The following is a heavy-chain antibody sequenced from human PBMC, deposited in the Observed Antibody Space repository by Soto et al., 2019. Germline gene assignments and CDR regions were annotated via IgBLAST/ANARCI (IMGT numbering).Heavy chain of an antibody. CDR2: IIPIFGTA. J-gene: IGHJ4*02. CDR3: AREFGYGDLFDY. CDR1: GGTFSSYA. Sequence: SVKVSCKASGGTFSSYAISWVRQAPGQGLEWMGGIIPIFGTANYAQKFQGRVTITADESTSTAYMELSSLRSEDTAVYYCAREFGYGDLFDYWGQGTLVTVSS. D-gene: IGHD4-17*01. V-gene: IGHV1-69*13.